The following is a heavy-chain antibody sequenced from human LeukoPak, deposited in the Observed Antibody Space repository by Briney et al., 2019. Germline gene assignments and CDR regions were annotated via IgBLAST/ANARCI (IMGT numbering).Heavy chain of an antibody. CDR3: AREYSSSAPPLY. Sequence: TSETLSLTCTVSGGSISTYYWSWIRQPPGKGLEWIGNINYSGGTKYNPSLKSRVTISADTSKNQFSLKLSSVTAADTALYYCAREYSSSAPPLYWGQGTLVTVSS. V-gene: IGHV4-59*01. D-gene: IGHD6-13*01. CDR2: INYSGGT. J-gene: IGHJ4*02. CDR1: GGSISTYY.